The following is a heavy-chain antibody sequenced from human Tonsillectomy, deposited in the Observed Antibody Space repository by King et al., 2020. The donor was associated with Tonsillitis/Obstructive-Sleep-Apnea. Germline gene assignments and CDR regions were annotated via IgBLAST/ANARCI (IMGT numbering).Heavy chain of an antibody. CDR1: GYSFTNYW. Sequence: QLVQSGVEVKKPGESLKISCKGSGYSFTNYWIGWVRQMPGKGLEWMGIIYPGDSDTRYSPSFQGQVTISADKSISTTHLQWSSLKVSDTAIYYCARHDPCSTTTCYEGAYYYGMDVWGQGTTVTVSS. D-gene: IGHD2-2*01. CDR2: IYPGDSDT. V-gene: IGHV5-51*01. J-gene: IGHJ6*02. CDR3: ARHDPCSTTTCYEGAYYYGMDV.